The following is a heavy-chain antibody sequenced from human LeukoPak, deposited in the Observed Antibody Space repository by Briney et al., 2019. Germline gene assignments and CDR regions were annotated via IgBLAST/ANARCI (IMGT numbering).Heavy chain of an antibody. CDR1: GFTFSSYS. CDR3: AREQWLGYFDY. Sequence: GGSLRLSCAASGFTFSSYSMNWVRQAPGKGLEWVSYISSSSTIYYADSVKGRFTISRDNAKNSLYLQMNSLRAEDTAVYYCAREQWLGYFDYWGQGTLVTVPS. V-gene: IGHV3-48*01. CDR2: ISSSSTI. J-gene: IGHJ4*02. D-gene: IGHD6-19*01.